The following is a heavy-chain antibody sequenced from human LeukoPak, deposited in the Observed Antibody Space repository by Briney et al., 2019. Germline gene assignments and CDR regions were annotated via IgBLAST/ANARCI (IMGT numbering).Heavy chain of an antibody. CDR3: ARHLGIAARSFDY. J-gene: IGHJ4*02. V-gene: IGHV4-38-2*02. CDR2: IYHSGST. Sequence: PSETLSLTCTVSGYSISSGYYWGWIRQPPGKGLEWIGSIYHSGSTYYNPSLKSRVTISVDTSKNQFSLKLSSVTAADTAVYCCARHLGIAARSFDYWGQGTLVTVSS. D-gene: IGHD6-6*01. CDR1: GYSISSGYY.